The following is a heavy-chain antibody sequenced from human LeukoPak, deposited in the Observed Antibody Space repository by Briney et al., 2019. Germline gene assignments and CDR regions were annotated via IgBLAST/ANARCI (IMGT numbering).Heavy chain of an antibody. V-gene: IGHV1-2*04. CDR3: ARGGSVVASTTATDY. D-gene: IGHD1-1*01. J-gene: IGHJ4*02. CDR1: GYTFTGYY. CDR2: INPNSGGT. Sequence: ASVKVSCKASGYTFTGYYMHWVRQAPGQGLEWMGWINPNSGGTNYAQKFQGWVTMTRDTSISTAYMELSRLRSDDTAVYYCARGGSVVASTTATDYWGQGTLDTVSS.